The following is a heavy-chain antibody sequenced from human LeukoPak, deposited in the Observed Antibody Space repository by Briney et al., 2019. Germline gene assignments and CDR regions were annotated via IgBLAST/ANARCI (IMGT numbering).Heavy chain of an antibody. D-gene: IGHD5-18*01. CDR2: INHSGST. V-gene: IGHV4-34*01. CDR1: GGSFSGYY. J-gene: IGHJ6*03. Sequence: SETLSLTCAVYGGSFSGYYWSWIRQPSGKGLEWIGEINHSGSTNYNPSLKSRVTISVDTSKNQFSLKLSSVTAADTAVYYCARDSAGYSYGEYYYYYYMDVWGKGTTVTVSS. CDR3: ARDSAGYSYGEYYYYYYMDV.